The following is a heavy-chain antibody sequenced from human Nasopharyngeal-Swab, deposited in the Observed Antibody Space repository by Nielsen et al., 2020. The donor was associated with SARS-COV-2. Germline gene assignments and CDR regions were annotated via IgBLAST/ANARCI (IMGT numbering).Heavy chain of an antibody. CDR1: GGSFSGYY. CDR3: ARSPREGFDP. Sequence: SQTLSLTCAVYGGSFSGYYWSWFRQPPGKGLEWIGEINHSGSTNYNPSLKSRVTISVDTSKNQFSLKLSSVTAADTAVYYCARSPREGFDPWGQGTLVTVSS. V-gene: IGHV4-34*01. CDR2: INHSGST. D-gene: IGHD1-26*01. J-gene: IGHJ5*02.